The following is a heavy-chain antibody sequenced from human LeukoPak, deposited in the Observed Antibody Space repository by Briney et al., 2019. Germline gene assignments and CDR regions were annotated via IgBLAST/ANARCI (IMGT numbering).Heavy chain of an antibody. CDR2: ITGNTGTT. CDR1: GFTFSSNA. D-gene: IGHD3-10*01. Sequence: GGSLRLSCAASGFTFSSNAMSWVRQAPGKGLEWVSVITGNTGTTYYADSVKGRFTISRDSSKNTLSLQMNSLRAEDTAVYYCAKDAVAPGSGGDYFDYWGQGTLVTVSS. CDR3: AKDAVAPGSGGDYFDY. J-gene: IGHJ4*02. V-gene: IGHV3-23*01.